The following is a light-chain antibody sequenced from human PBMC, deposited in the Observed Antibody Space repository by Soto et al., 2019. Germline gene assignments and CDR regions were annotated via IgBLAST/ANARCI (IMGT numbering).Light chain of an antibody. CDR1: QSVSSSY. Sequence: EIVLTQSPGTLSLSPGERATLSCRASQSVSSSYLAWYQQKPGQAPRLLIYGASSRATGIPDRLSGSGSGTDFTLTISRLEPEDFAVYYCQQYGSSPLTFGPGTNVEIK. CDR3: QQYGSSPLT. V-gene: IGKV3-20*01. J-gene: IGKJ3*01. CDR2: GAS.